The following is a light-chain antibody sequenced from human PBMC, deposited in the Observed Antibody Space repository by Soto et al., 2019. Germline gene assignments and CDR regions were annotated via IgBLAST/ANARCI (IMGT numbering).Light chain of an antibody. Sequence: QSALTQPASVSGSPGQSITISCTGTSSDVGSFNLVSWYQHHPGKAPKLMIYEGTKRPSGVSNRFSGSKSRNTASLTISGLQAEDEADYYCCSYAGRSTLVFGGGTKVTVL. CDR3: CSYAGRSTLV. CDR1: SSDVGSFNL. J-gene: IGLJ3*02. CDR2: EGT. V-gene: IGLV2-23*01.